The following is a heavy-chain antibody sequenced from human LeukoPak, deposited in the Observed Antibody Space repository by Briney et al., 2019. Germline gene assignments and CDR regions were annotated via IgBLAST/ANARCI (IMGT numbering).Heavy chain of an antibody. V-gene: IGHV1-69*04. CDR3: ARDRAIVATMGAFDI. CDR1: GGTFSSYA. D-gene: IGHD5-12*01. Sequence: EASVKVSCKASGGTFSSYAISWVRQAPGQGLEWRGRIIPILGIANYAQKFQGRVTITADKSTSTAYMELSRLRSEDTAVYYCARDRAIVATMGAFDIWGQGTMVTVSS. J-gene: IGHJ3*02. CDR2: IIPILGIA.